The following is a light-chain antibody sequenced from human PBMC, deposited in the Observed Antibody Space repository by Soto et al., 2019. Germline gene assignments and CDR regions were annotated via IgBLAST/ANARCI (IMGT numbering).Light chain of an antibody. Sequence: QSVLTQPASVSGSPGQSVTISCTGTSSDVGGYNYVSWFQQHPDKAPRLIIYDVSNRPSGVSNRFSGSKSGNTASLTISGLQAEDEADYYCSSYRTSTTGVFGGGTKLTVL. CDR1: SSDVGGYNY. CDR2: DVS. V-gene: IGLV2-14*01. J-gene: IGLJ2*01. CDR3: SSYRTSTTGV.